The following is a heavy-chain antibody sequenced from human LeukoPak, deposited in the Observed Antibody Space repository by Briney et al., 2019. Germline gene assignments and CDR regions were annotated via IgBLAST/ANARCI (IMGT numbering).Heavy chain of an antibody. J-gene: IGHJ3*02. CDR3: ARDHVGVVPAAIPGDDAFDI. CDR1: GYTFTSYG. CDR2: ISAYNGNT. D-gene: IGHD2-2*01. V-gene: IGHV1-18*01. Sequence: ASVKVSCRASGYTFTSYGISWVRQAPGQGLEWMGWISAYNGNTNYAQKFQGRVTITADESTSTAYMGLSSLRSEDTAVYYCARDHVGVVPAAIPGDDAFDIWGQGTMVTVSS.